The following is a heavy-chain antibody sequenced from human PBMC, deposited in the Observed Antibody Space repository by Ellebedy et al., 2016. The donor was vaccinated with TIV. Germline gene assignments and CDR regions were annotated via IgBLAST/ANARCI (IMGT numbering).Heavy chain of an antibody. J-gene: IGHJ4*02. CDR3: AREVRAVAGTAAMGCDY. D-gene: IGHD6-19*01. CDR2: IYYSGST. CDR1: GGSISSSSYY. Sequence: SETLSLXXTVSGGSISSSSYYWGWIRQPPGKGLEWIGSIYYSGSTYYNPSLKSRVTISVDTSKNQFSLKLSSVTAADTAVYYCAREVRAVAGTAAMGCDYWGQGTLVTVSS. V-gene: IGHV4-39*07.